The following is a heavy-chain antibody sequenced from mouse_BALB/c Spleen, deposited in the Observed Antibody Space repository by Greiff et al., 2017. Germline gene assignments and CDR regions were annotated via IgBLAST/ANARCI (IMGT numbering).Heavy chain of an antibody. CDR3: ARYYYGSRGGYFDV. D-gene: IGHD1-1*01. J-gene: IGHJ1*01. CDR1: GFAFSSYD. CDR2: ISSGGGST. Sequence: EVMLVESGGGLVKPGGSLKLSCAASGFAFSSYDMSWVRQTPEKRLEWVAYISSGGGSTYYPDTVKGRFTISRDNAKNTLYLQMSSLKSEDTAMYYCARYYYGSRGGYFDVWGAGTTVTVSS. V-gene: IGHV5-12-1*01.